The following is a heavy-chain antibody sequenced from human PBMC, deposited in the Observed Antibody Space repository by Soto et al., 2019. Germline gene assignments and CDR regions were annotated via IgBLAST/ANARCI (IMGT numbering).Heavy chain of an antibody. CDR1: GFTFRSYG. V-gene: IGHV3-30*18. CDR2: ISYDGSDK. Sequence: PGGSLRLSCAASGFTFRSYGMHWVRQSPGKGLEWVAVISYDGSDKYYVDSVKGRFSISRDNSKNTLFLQMNSLRAEDTAIYYCEKDAISSTWSAIFDYWGQGTLVTVSS. D-gene: IGHD6-13*01. J-gene: IGHJ4*02. CDR3: EKDAISSTWSAIFDY.